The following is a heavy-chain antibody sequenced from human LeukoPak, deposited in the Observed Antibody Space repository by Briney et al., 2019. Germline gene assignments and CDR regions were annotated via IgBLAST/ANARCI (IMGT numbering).Heavy chain of an antibody. V-gene: IGHV3-66*01. CDR2: IYSGGST. Sequence: GGSLRLSCAASGFTVSSNYMSWVRQAPGKGLEWVSVIYSGGSTYYADSVKGRFTISRDNSKNTLYLQMNSLRAEDTAVYYCAREGYGDYKEYFQHWGQGTLVTVSS. D-gene: IGHD4-17*01. CDR3: AREGYGDYKEYFQH. CDR1: GFTVSSNY. J-gene: IGHJ1*01.